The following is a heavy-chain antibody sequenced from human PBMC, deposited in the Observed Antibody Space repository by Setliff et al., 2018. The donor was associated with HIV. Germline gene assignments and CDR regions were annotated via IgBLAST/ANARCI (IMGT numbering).Heavy chain of an antibody. V-gene: IGHV1-69*05. Sequence: GASVKVSCKASGYTFTSYGIHWVRQAPGQGLEWMGGIIPIFGTANYAQKFQGRVTITTDESTSTVYMELSSLRSEDTAVYYCARAAYGYDSSGYFFDYWGQGTLVTVSS. CDR3: ARAAYGYDSSGYFFDY. D-gene: IGHD3-22*01. CDR2: IIPIFGTA. CDR1: GYTFTSYG. J-gene: IGHJ4*02.